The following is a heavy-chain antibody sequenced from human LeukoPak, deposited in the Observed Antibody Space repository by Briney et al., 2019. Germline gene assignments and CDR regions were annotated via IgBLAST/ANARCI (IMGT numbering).Heavy chain of an antibody. J-gene: IGHJ6*02. D-gene: IGHD6-19*01. CDR2: ISGSGGST. V-gene: IGHV3-23*01. CDR1: GFTFSSYA. CDR3: AKDSIAVAGFYYYYGMDV. Sequence: GGSLRLSRAASGFTFSSYAMSWVRQPPGKGLEWVSSISGSGGSTYYAHSVKGRFTISRDNSKNALYLQMNSLRAGDTAVYYCAKDSIAVAGFYYYYGMDVWGQGTTVTVSS.